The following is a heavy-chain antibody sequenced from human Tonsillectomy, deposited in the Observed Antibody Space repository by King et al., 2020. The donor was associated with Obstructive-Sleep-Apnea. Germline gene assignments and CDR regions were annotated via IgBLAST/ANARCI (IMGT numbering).Heavy chain of an antibody. Sequence: VQLVESGGGLVQPGGSLRLSCAASGLTFSSYWMHWVRQIPGKGLVWVSRITSDGSSADYADSVKGRFTISRDNAKNTLYLQMNGLRAEDTAVYYCARVLYYDLWTGSYSNAFELWGQGTMVTVSS. CDR2: ITSDGSSA. CDR3: ARVLYYDLWTGSYSNAFEL. CDR1: GLTFSSYW. J-gene: IGHJ3*01. V-gene: IGHV3-74*01. D-gene: IGHD3-3*01.